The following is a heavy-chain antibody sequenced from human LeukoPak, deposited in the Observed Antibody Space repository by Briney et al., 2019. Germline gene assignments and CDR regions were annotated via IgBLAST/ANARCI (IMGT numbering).Heavy chain of an antibody. J-gene: IGHJ4*02. CDR1: GFTLSANN. D-gene: IGHD4-17*01. V-gene: IGHV3-66*01. CDR3: ARGFRSVTTWGYFDY. CDR2: IYSGGGT. Sequence: PRGSLRLSRAPSGFTLSANNMRSGPAGPGKGLERVSLIYSGGGTYYAASVKGRFTISRDNSRNTLYLQMNSLRVEDTAVYYCARGFRSVTTWGYFDYWGQGALVTVSS.